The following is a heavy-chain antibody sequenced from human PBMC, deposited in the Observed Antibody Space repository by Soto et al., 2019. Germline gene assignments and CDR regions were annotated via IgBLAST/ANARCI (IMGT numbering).Heavy chain of an antibody. CDR3: KRCPGPYYSDF. CDR2: ISSSNTI. V-gene: IGHV3-48*01. J-gene: IGHJ4*02. CDR1: GFTFSAYS. Sequence: GGSLRLSCAASGFTFSAYSFNWVRQAPGKGLGWVSYISSSNTIYYADSVKGRFAISRDNAKNSLYLQMNSLRAEDTAVYYCKRCPGPYYSDFWGQGTLVTVSS. D-gene: IGHD3-10*01.